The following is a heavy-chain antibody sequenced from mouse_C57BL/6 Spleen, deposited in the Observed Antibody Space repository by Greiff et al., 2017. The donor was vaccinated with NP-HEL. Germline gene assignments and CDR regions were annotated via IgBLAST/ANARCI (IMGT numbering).Heavy chain of an antibody. CDR3: AKDLRTNYFDY. CDR1: GYTFTSYW. V-gene: IGHV1-72*01. D-gene: IGHD1-3*01. J-gene: IGHJ2*01. CDR2: IDPNSGGT. Sequence: VRLQQSGAELVKPGASVKLSCKASGYTFTSYWMHWVKQRPGRGLEWIGRIDPNSGGTKYNEKFKSKATLTVDKPSSTAYMQLSSLTSEDSAVYYCAKDLRTNYFDYWGQGTTLTVSS.